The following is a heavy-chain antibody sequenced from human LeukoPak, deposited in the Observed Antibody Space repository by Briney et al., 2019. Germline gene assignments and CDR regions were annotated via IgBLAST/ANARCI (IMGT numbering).Heavy chain of an antibody. V-gene: IGHV4-39*01. CDR1: GGSISSSSYY. Sequence: SETLSLTCIVSGGSISSSSYYWGWIRQPPGKGLEWIGSIYYSGSTYYNPSLKSRVTISVDTSKNQFSLKLSSVTAADTAVYYCARHWFYSGEPYYFDYWGQGTLVTVSS. CDR2: IYYSGST. D-gene: IGHD3-10*01. CDR3: ARHWFYSGEPYYFDY. J-gene: IGHJ4*02.